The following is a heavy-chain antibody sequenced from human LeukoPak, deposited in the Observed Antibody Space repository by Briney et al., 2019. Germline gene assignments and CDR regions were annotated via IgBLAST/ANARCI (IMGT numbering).Heavy chain of an antibody. V-gene: IGHV3-74*01. J-gene: IGHJ6*02. CDR2: SNSDESST. CDR3: TRHYCTGFYGMDV. D-gene: IGHD2-15*01. CDR1: AFTFTCYW. Sequence: GGSLRLSCAASAFTFTCYWMHWFRQAPGQGLVWVSRSNSDESSTSYADSVKGRFTISRDNAKKTVYLQMNSLRVEDTPIYYCTRHYCTGFYGMDVWGQGTTVTVSS.